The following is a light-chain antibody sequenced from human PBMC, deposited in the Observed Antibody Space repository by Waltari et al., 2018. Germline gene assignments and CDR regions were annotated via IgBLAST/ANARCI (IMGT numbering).Light chain of an antibody. CDR2: DAS. V-gene: IGKV3-11*01. J-gene: IGKJ3*01. Sequence: EIVLTQSPATLSLSPGERATLSCRASQSVSSYLAWYQQKPVQAPWLLIYDASNRATGIPARFSGSGSGTDFTLTISSLEPEDFAVYYCQQRSNWLFTFGPGTKVDIK. CDR3: QQRSNWLFT. CDR1: QSVSSY.